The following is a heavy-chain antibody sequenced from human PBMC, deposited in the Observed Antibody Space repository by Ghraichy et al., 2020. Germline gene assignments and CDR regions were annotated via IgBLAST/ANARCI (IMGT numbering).Heavy chain of an antibody. Sequence: GSLRLSCTVSGGSISSSSYYWGWIRQPPGKGLEWIGSIYYSGSTYYNPSLKSRVTISVDTSKNQFSLKLSSVTAADTAVYYCASCSGSYSYYFDYWGQGTLVTVSS. CDR2: IYYSGST. CDR3: ASCSGSYSYYFDY. V-gene: IGHV4-39*01. CDR1: GGSISSSSYY. J-gene: IGHJ4*02. D-gene: IGHD1-26*01.